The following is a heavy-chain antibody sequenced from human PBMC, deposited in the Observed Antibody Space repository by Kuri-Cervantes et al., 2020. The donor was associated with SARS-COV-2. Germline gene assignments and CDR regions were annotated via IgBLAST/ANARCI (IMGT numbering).Heavy chain of an antibody. CDR3: AKAGENYYYYYMDV. Sequence: GGSLRLSCAASGFTFSNYAMHWVRQASGKGLEWVAFIWHDGSNKYYADSVKGRFTISRDNSKNTLYLQMNSLRAEDTAVYYCAKAGENYYYYYMDVWGKGTTVTRLL. D-gene: IGHD3-16*01. CDR1: GFTFSNYA. CDR2: IWHDGSNK. V-gene: IGHV3-30*02. J-gene: IGHJ6*03.